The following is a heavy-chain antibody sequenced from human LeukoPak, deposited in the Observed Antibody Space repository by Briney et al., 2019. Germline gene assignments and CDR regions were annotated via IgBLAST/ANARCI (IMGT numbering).Heavy chain of an antibody. CDR3: ARGAGYYGSGSYYYDY. CDR1: GGSISSGGYP. Sequence: SQTLSLTCAVSGGSISSGGYPWSWIRQPPGKGLEWIGYIYHSGSTYYNPSLKSRVTISVDRSKNQFSLKLSSVTAADTAVYYCARGAGYYGSGSYYYDYWGQGTLVTVSS. V-gene: IGHV4-30-2*01. J-gene: IGHJ4*02. D-gene: IGHD3-10*01. CDR2: IYHSGST.